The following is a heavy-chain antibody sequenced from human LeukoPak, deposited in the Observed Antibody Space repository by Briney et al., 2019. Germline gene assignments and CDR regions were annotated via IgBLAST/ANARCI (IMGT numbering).Heavy chain of an antibody. J-gene: IGHJ3*02. Sequence: GAPVKVSCKASGYTFTSYGISWVRQAPGQGLEWMGWISAYNGNTNYAQKLQGRVTMTTDTSTSTAYMELRSLRSDDTAVYYCARETLNRYSGSYSHAFDIWGQGTMVTVSS. D-gene: IGHD1-26*01. CDR1: GYTFTSYG. V-gene: IGHV1-18*01. CDR2: ISAYNGNT. CDR3: ARETLNRYSGSYSHAFDI.